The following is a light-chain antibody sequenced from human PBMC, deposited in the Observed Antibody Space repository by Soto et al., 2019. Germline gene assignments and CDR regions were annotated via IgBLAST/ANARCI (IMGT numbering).Light chain of an antibody. CDR3: QQTYSSSWT. Sequence: DIQLTQSPSSLSASVGDRVTITCRASQTISKSLNWYQQKPGKAPNLLIYGTSGLQSGVPSRFSGSGSGTGFTLTISSLQREDFATYYCQQTYSSSWTFGQGTRWIS. CDR2: GTS. CDR1: QTISKS. J-gene: IGKJ1*01. V-gene: IGKV1-39*01.